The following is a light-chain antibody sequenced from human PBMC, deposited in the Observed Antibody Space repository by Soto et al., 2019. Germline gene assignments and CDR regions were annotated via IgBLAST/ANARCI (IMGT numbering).Light chain of an antibody. CDR1: QSVSSS. V-gene: IGKV3-11*01. CDR3: QQRGSWPWT. CDR2: DAS. J-gene: IGKJ1*01. Sequence: EIVLTQSPATLSLSPGEGAALSWRASQSVSSSLAWYQQKPGQAPRLLIYDASNRATGIPARFSGSGSGTDFTLTISSLEPEDFAIYYCQQRGSWPWTFGQGTKVDI.